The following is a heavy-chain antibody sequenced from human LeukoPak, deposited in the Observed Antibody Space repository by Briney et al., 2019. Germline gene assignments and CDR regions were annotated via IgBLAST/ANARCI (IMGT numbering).Heavy chain of an antibody. Sequence: SETLSLTCAVSGGSISSGGYFWSWIRQPPGKGLEWIGYVYYSGSTKYNPSLRSRVTISVDTSKNQFSLKLSSVTAADTAVYYCARDFQGGSYRYWYFDLWGRGTLVTVSS. J-gene: IGHJ2*01. CDR3: ARDFQGGSYRYWYFDL. V-gene: IGHV4-61*08. CDR2: VYYSGST. D-gene: IGHD1-26*01. CDR1: GGSISSGGYF.